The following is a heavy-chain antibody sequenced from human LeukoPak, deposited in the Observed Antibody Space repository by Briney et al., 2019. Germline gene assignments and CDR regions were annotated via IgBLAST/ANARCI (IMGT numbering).Heavy chain of an antibody. CDR2: ISSSSSTI. Sequence: PGGSLRLSCAASGFTFSSYSMNWVRQAPGKGLEWVSYISSSSSTIYYADSLKGRFTISRDNAKNSLYLQMNSLRAEDTAVYYCASSEDYYYGSNDAFDIWGQGTMVTVSS. CDR1: GFTFSSYS. J-gene: IGHJ3*02. V-gene: IGHV3-48*01. D-gene: IGHD3-22*01. CDR3: ASSEDYYYGSNDAFDI.